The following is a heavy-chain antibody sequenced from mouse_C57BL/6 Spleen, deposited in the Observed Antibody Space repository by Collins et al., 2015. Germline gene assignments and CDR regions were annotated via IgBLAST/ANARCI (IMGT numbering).Heavy chain of an antibody. CDR1: GYTFTSYW. CDR3: ARRDYYGTSYGYFDV. Sequence: QVQLQQPGAELVKPGASVKLSCKASGYTFTSYWMQWGKQRPGQGLEWIGEIDPSDSYTNYNQKFKGKATLTVDTPSSTAYMQLSSLTSEDSAVYYCARRDYYGTSYGYFDVWGTGTTVTASS. V-gene: IGHV1-50*01. D-gene: IGHD1-1*01. J-gene: IGHJ1*03. CDR2: IDPSDSYT.